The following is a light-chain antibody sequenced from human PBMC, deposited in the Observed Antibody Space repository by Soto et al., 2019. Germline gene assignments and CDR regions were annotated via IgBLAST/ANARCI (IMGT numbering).Light chain of an antibody. CDR2: GAS. J-gene: IGKJ1*01. Sequence: EILMSQCPATLSVSPGERATLSCGASQSVSSNLDWYQQKPGQAPRLLSFGASTRATGIPARVRGSGSGTEFTLTISSLQSEDFAVYYCQQYNNWPKTFGHGTKVDIK. CDR3: QQYNNWPKT. CDR1: QSVSSN. V-gene: IGKV3-15*01.